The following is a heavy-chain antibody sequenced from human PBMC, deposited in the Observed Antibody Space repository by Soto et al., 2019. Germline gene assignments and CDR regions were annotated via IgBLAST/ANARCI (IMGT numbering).Heavy chain of an antibody. J-gene: IGHJ4*02. CDR2: ISWNSGSI. V-gene: IGHV3-9*01. Sequence: EVQLVESGGGLVQPGRSLRLSCAASGFTFDDYAMHWARQAPGKGLEWVSGISWNSGSIGYADSVKGRFTIPRDNAKNSLYLQMNSLRAEDTALYYCAKGKRGTHYDFWSGYYSFDYWGQGTLVTVSS. D-gene: IGHD3-3*01. CDR3: AKGKRGTHYDFWSGYYSFDY. CDR1: GFTFDDYA.